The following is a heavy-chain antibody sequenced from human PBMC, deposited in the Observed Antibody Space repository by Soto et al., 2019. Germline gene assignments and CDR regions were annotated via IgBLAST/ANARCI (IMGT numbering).Heavy chain of an antibody. CDR2: IYSTGST. Sequence: QVQLQESGPGLVKPSQTLSLTCTVSGGSINSGGYYWNWIRQHPGRGLEWMGYIYSTGSTYYNPSLKSRITFSIDTSRNQFSLKVNSVTAADTAVYYCARATPSVATLGYGMDVWGQGTTVVVSS. D-gene: IGHD5-12*01. J-gene: IGHJ6*02. CDR1: GGSINSGGYY. CDR3: ARATPSVATLGYGMDV. V-gene: IGHV4-31*03.